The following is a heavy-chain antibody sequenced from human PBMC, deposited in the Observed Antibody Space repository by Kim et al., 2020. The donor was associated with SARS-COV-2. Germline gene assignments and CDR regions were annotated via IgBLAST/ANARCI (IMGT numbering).Heavy chain of an antibody. Sequence: SETLSLTCTVSGGSISSSSYYWGWIRQPPGKGLEWIGSIYYSGSTYYNPSLKSRVTISVDTSKNQFSLKLSSVTAADTVVYYCARVRPRYNWDHYYYYGMDVWGQGTTVTVSS. CDR3: ARVRPRYNWDHYYYYGMDV. CDR1: GGSISSSSYY. V-gene: IGHV4-39*07. D-gene: IGHD1-1*01. J-gene: IGHJ6*02. CDR2: IYYSGST.